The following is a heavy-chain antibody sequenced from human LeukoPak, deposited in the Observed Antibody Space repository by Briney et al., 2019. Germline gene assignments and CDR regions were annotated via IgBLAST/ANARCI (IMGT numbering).Heavy chain of an antibody. Sequence: SETLSLTCTVSGGSISSSSYYWGWIRQPPGKGLEWIGSIYYSGSTYYNPSLKSRVTISVDTSKNQFSLKLSSVTAADTAVYYCARGSEWELLFDYWGQGTLVTVSS. CDR2: IYYSGST. CDR3: ARGSEWELLFDY. D-gene: IGHD1-26*01. V-gene: IGHV4-39*07. CDR1: GGSISSSSYY. J-gene: IGHJ4*02.